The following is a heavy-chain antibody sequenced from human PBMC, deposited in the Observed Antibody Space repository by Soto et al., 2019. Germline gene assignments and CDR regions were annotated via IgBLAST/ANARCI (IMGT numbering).Heavy chain of an antibody. Sequence: SETLSLTCTVSGGSISSSSHYWGWIRQPPGKGLEWFGNIYYSGSTYYNPSLRSRVTISVDTSKNQFSLKLSSVTAADTGLYYCARLTGALYGMDVWGQGTTVTVSS. CDR2: IYYSGST. CDR1: GGSISSSSHY. CDR3: ARLTGALYGMDV. J-gene: IGHJ6*02. V-gene: IGHV4-39*01. D-gene: IGHD7-27*01.